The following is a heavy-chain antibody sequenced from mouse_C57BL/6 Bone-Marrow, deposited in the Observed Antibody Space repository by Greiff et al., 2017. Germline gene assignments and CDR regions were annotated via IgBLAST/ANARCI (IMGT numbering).Heavy chain of an antibody. V-gene: IGHV10-3*01. CDR1: AFSFTTSA. CDR3: VRAWFAY. Sequence: EVQLVESGLGLLQPKGSLNLPCAVPAFSFTTSAFHWCRRALGKGLVWVARFISKSSNYATYYAASVKDSFTISRDDSQSMLYLQMNNLKTEDTAMYCCVRAWFAYWGQGTLVTVSA. J-gene: IGHJ3*01. CDR2: FISKSSNYAT.